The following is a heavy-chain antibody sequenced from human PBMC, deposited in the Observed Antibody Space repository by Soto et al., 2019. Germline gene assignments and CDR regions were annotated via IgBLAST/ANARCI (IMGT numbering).Heavy chain of an antibody. CDR1: GCSISSGGYY. J-gene: IGHJ6*02. V-gene: IGHV4-31*03. CDR3: ARGLSDYYDSSGYYYYYYYGMDV. CDR2: IYYSGST. D-gene: IGHD3-22*01. Sequence: SDTLSLTCTVSGCSISSGGYYWSWTRQHPGKGLEWIGYIYYSGSTYYNPSLKSRVTISVDTSKNQFSLKLSSVTAADTAVYYCARGLSDYYDSSGYYYYYYYGMDVWGQGTTVT.